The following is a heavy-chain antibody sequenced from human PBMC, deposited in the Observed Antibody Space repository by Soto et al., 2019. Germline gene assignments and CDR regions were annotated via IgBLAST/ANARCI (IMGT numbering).Heavy chain of an antibody. Sequence: GASVKVSCKASGYTFTSYAMHWVRQAPGQRLEWMGWINGGNGNTKYSQKFQGRVTITRDTSASTAYMELSSLRSEDTAVYYCARVSGWYHLDYWGQGILVTVSS. CDR2: INGGNGNT. CDR3: ARVSGWYHLDY. J-gene: IGHJ4*02. D-gene: IGHD6-19*01. CDR1: GYTFTSYA. V-gene: IGHV1-3*01.